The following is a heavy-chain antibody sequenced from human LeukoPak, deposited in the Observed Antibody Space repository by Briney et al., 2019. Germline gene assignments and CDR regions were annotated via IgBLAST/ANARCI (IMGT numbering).Heavy chain of an antibody. CDR3: ARSILTGSKKEDY. CDR2: IDPSDSYT. V-gene: IGHV5-10-1*01. Sequence: GESLQISCQGSGYSFTSYWISWVRQMPGKGLGWMGRIDPSDSYTNYSPSFQGHVTISADKSISTAYLQWSSLKASDTAMYYCARSILTGSKKEDYWGQGTLVTVSS. CDR1: GYSFTSYW. J-gene: IGHJ4*02. D-gene: IGHD3-9*01.